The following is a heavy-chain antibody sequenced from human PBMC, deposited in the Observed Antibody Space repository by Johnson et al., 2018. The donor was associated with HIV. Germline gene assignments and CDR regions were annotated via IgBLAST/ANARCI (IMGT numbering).Heavy chain of an antibody. D-gene: IGHD2-15*01. CDR1: GFTFSSYA. J-gene: IGHJ3*01. CDR3: ARTSCSGASCLGYDPFDV. CDR2: ISFDGSNK. Sequence: QVQLVESGGGVVQPGRSLRLSCAASGFTFSSYAMHWVRQAPGKGLEWVAVISFDGSNKYYADSVKGRFTISRDNSKNTLYLQMKSLRSEDTAVYYCARTSCSGASCLGYDPFDVWGQGTMVTVSS. V-gene: IGHV3-30*04.